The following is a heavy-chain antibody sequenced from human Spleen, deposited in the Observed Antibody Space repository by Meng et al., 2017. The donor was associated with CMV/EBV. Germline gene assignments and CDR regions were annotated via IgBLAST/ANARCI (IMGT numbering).Heavy chain of an antibody. J-gene: IGHJ4*02. D-gene: IGHD7-27*01. Sequence: GESLKISCVASGFSVGYNYMTWVRQAPGKGLEWVSLIYSGGVRYYAESVKGRFTISRDRSKNTLYLQMNSLRADDTAVYYCARDSGSSSSYWGEFNLDYWGQGTVVTVSS. V-gene: IGHV3-53*01. CDR2: IYSGGVR. CDR1: GFSVGYNY. CDR3: ARDSGSSSSYWGEFNLDY.